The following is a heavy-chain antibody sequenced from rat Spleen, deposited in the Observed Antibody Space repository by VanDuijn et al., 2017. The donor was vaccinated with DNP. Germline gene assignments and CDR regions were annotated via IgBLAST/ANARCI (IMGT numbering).Heavy chain of an antibody. Sequence: EVQLVESGGGLVQPGRSLKLSCAASGFTFSDYNMAWVRQAPKKGLEWVATIIYDGGRTYYRDSLKGRFTISRDNAKSTLYLQMNSLRSEDTATYYCARRGYNNAWYFDFWGPGTMVTVSS. D-gene: IGHD1-10*01. CDR2: IIYDGGRT. V-gene: IGHV5S10*01. CDR3: ARRGYNNAWYFDF. J-gene: IGHJ1*01. CDR1: GFTFSDYN.